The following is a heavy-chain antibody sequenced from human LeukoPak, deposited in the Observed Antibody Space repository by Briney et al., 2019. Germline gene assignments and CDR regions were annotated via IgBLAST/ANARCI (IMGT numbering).Heavy chain of an antibody. Sequence: GGPLRLSGAASGFTFSSYSMNWVRKAPGKGLEWFSLTSRGSRSIIYADSVKRRFTISRDSAKNSLYLQMNSLRGEDTAVYYCARTPPGGWYGSLDYWGQGTLVTVSS. V-gene: IGHV3-21*01. CDR2: TSRGSRSI. D-gene: IGHD6-19*01. CDR3: ARTPPGGWYGSLDY. CDR1: GFTFSSYS. J-gene: IGHJ4*02.